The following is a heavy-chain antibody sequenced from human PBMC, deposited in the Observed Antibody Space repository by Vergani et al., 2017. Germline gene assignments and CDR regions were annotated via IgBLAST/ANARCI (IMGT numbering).Heavy chain of an antibody. J-gene: IGHJ6*03. CDR2: IYWNDDQ. D-gene: IGHD1-7*01. CDR1: GFSLNTRGVS. Sequence: QITLKESGPTLVKPTQTLTLTCTFSGFSLNTRGVSVAWIRQPPGKALDWLALIYWNDDQHYSPSLNNKVTITKDTSKNQVVLTMTNMDYVDTGTYYCVYRKTGCGTTGCFYPFYCYYYMDDWGKGTTVTVSS. V-gene: IGHV2-5*04. CDR3: VYRKTGCGTTGCFYPFYCYYYMDD.